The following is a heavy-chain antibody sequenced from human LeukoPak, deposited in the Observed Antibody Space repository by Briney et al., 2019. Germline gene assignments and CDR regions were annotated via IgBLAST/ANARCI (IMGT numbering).Heavy chain of an antibody. CDR1: GGSISGYY. Sequence: SETLSLTCTVSGGSISGYYWSWIRQTPGKGLEWIGYIYYSGTTNYNPSLKSRVTISIDTSKNKFSLKLSSVTAADTAVYSCARGRYPQYHFDYWGQGTLVTVSS. J-gene: IGHJ4*02. V-gene: IGHV4-59*01. CDR3: ARGRYPQYHFDY. CDR2: IYYSGTT. D-gene: IGHD1-14*01.